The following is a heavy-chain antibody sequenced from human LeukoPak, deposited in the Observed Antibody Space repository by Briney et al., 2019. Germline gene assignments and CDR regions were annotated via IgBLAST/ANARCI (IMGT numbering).Heavy chain of an antibody. CDR3: ARDRESYCGGDCYQFDP. V-gene: IGHV1-2*06. D-gene: IGHD2-21*02. Sequence: ASVKVSCKASGYTFTGYYMHWVRQAPGQGLEWMGRINPNSGGTNYAQKFQGRVTMTRDTSISTAYMELSRLRSDDTAVYYCARDRESYCGGDCYQFDPWGQGTLVTVSS. CDR1: GYTFTGYY. J-gene: IGHJ5*02. CDR2: INPNSGGT.